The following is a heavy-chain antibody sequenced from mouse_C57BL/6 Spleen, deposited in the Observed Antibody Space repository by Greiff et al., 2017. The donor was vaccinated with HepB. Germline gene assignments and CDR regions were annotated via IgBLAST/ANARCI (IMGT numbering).Heavy chain of an antibody. D-gene: IGHD3-3*01. CDR2: IHPNSGST. Sequence: VKLQESGAELVKPGASVKLSCKASGYTFTSYWMHWVKQRPGQGLEWIGMIHPNSGSTNYNEKFKSKATLTVDKSSSTAYMQLSSLTSEDSAVYYCAREGTRYFDVWGTGTTVTVSS. J-gene: IGHJ1*03. CDR3: AREGTRYFDV. V-gene: IGHV1-64*01. CDR1: GYTFTSYW.